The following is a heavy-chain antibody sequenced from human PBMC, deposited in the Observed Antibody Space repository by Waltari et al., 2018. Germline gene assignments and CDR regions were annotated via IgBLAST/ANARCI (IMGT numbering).Heavy chain of an antibody. CDR3: ARPDYDILGFDP. V-gene: IGHV3-9*01. CDR1: GFTFDDYA. D-gene: IGHD3-9*01. J-gene: IGHJ5*02. Sequence: EVQLVESGGGLVQPGRSLRLSCAASGFTFDDYAMHWVRQAPGKGREWVSGISWNSGSIGYADSVKGRFTISRDKSKNTLYLQMNSLGAEDTAVYYCARPDYDILGFDPWGQGTLVTVSS. CDR2: ISWNSGSI.